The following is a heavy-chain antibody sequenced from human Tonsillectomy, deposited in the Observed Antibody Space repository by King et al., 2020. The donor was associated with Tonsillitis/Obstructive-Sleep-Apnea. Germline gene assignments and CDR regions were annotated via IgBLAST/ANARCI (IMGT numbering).Heavy chain of an antibody. CDR2: IWYDGSNK. D-gene: IGHD3-9*01. CDR3: ARGDILTGYSSPDY. J-gene: IGHJ4*02. Sequence: VQLVESGGGVVQPGRSLRLSCAASGFTFSSYGMHWVRQAPGKGLEWVAVIWYDGSNKYYADSVKGRFTISRDNSKNTLYLQMNSLRAEDTAVYYCARGDILTGYSSPDYWGQGTLVTVSS. CDR1: GFTFSSYG. V-gene: IGHV3-33*01.